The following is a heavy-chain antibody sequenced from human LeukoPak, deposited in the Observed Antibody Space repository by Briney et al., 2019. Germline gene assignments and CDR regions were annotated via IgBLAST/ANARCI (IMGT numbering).Heavy chain of an antibody. CDR2: ISYDGSYK. CDR3: ARDRIAVAGTYFDY. V-gene: IGHV3-30-3*01. CDR1: GFTFSSYA. D-gene: IGHD6-19*01. J-gene: IGHJ4*02. Sequence: PGGSLRLSCAASGFTFSSYAMHWVRQAPGKGLEWVAVISYDGSYKYYADSVKGRFTISRDNSKNTLYLQMNSLRAEDTAVYYCARDRIAVAGTYFDYWGQGTLVTVSS.